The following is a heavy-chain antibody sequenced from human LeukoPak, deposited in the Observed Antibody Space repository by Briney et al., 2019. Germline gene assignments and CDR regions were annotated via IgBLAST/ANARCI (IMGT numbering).Heavy chain of an antibody. J-gene: IGHJ6*03. CDR1: GFTFSNYW. Sequence: PGGSLRLSCAASGFTFSNYWMSWVRQAPGKGLEWVATIKQDGSEKYYVDSVKGRFTISRDNAKNSLYLQMNSPRAEDTAVYYCARDGYDFWSGYYMDVWGKGTTVTVSS. D-gene: IGHD3-3*01. CDR3: ARDGYDFWSGYYMDV. CDR2: IKQDGSEK. V-gene: IGHV3-7*01.